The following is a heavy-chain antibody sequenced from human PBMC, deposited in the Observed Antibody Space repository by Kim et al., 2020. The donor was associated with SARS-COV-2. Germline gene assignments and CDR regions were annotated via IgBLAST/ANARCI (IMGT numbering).Heavy chain of an antibody. CDR1: GASINSSTHY. J-gene: IGHJ4*01. CDR3: AMQPRMVVTGVPDF. Sequence: SETLSLTCTVSGASINSSTHYWGWIRQPPGKGLEWIGSVSYRGTTYYNPSPKTRVTVYVDTSKNQFSLKLASVTAEDTSVYYFAMQPRMVVTGVPDFWG. D-gene: IGHD2-21*02. V-gene: IGHV4-39*01. CDR2: VSYRGTT.